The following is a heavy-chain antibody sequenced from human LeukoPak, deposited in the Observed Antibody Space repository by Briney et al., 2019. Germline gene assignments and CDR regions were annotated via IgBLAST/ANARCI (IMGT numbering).Heavy chain of an antibody. Sequence: GASVKVSCKVSGYTLTELSMHWVRQAPGKGLEWRGGFDPEDGETIYAQKFQGRVTMTEDASTDTAYMELSSLRSEDTAVYYCATLPDIAVAGLYYFDYWGQGTLVTVSS. J-gene: IGHJ4*02. V-gene: IGHV1-24*01. CDR3: ATLPDIAVAGLYYFDY. CDR2: FDPEDGET. CDR1: GYTLTELS. D-gene: IGHD6-19*01.